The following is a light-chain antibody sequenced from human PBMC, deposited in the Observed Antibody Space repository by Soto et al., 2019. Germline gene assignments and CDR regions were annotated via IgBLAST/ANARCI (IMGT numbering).Light chain of an antibody. V-gene: IGKV1-39*01. J-gene: IGKJ1*01. CDR3: NQTYSPPDT. Sequence: DIPLTQSPSSLPASVGDRVTITCRPSQSIDTHLNWYQHNPGKATIALMYEASNRQSGVPSRFSGSGSGTDFTLTISGLRPDAAATCYCNQTYSPPDTFGQGAKVDIK. CDR2: EAS. CDR1: QSIDTH.